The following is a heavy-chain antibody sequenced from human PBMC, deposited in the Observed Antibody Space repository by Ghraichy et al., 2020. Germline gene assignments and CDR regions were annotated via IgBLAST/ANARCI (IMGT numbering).Heavy chain of an antibody. V-gene: IGHV1-46*01. D-gene: IGHD6-25*01. CDR2: INPSGGVT. CDR1: GYNFTTYY. Sequence: ASVKVSCKASGYNFTTYYIHWVRQAPGQGLEWMGIINPSGGVTACAQRFQGRLTMAKDTPTSTVHMYLSSLTPEDTALYYCAREAAAAGFDYWGQGTLLTVSS. J-gene: IGHJ4*02. CDR3: AREAAAAGFDY.